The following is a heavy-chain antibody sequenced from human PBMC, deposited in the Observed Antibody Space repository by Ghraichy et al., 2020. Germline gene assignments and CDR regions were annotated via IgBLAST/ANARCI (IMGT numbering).Heavy chain of an antibody. CDR1: GYTLTELS. CDR3: ATEVPSRSIAAAGIGYYFDY. CDR2: FDPEDGET. D-gene: IGHD6-13*01. V-gene: IGHV1-24*01. J-gene: IGHJ4*02. Sequence: ASVKVSCKVSGYTLTELSMHWVRQAPGKGLEWMGGFDPEDGETIYAQKFQGRVTMTEDTSTDTAYMELSSLRSEDTAVYYCATEVPSRSIAAAGIGYYFDYWGQGTLVTVSS.